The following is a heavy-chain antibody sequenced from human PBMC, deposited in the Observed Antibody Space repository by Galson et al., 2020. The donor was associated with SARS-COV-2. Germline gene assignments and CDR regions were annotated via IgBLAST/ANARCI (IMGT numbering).Heavy chain of an antibody. D-gene: IGHD3-10*01. J-gene: IGHJ4*02. CDR3: ARLLGSGSYIGY. Sequence: ASVKVSCKASGYTFNTYGVTWVRQAPGQGIEWVGWISAFNGNTNSAQKPQGRVTMTTDTSTSTAYMELRRLKPDDTAVYYCARLLGSGSYIGYWGQGTLVTVSS. V-gene: IGHV1-18*01. CDR1: GYTFNTYG. CDR2: ISAFNGNT.